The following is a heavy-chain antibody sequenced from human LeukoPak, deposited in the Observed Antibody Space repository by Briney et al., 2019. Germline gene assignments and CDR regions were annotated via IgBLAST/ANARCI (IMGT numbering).Heavy chain of an antibody. J-gene: IGHJ4*02. CDR1: GGTFSSYA. D-gene: IGHD1-1*01. V-gene: IGHV1-2*02. Sequence: GASVKVSCKASGGTFSSYAISWVRQAPGQGLEWMGWIYPNTGGTNYAQSFQGRVTVTSDTSISTVYMELTRLTFDDAAVYFCARDNNWAFDYWGQGTLVTVSS. CDR2: IYPNTGGT. CDR3: ARDNNWAFDY.